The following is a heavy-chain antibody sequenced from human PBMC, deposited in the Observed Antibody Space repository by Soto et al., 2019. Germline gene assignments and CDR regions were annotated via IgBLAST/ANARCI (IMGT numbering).Heavy chain of an antibody. CDR2: IYYSGST. CDR3: ARGIRYCTNGVCYRDRIDY. Sequence: SETLSLTCTVSGGSISSYYWSWIRQPPGKGLEWIGYIYYSGSTNYNPSLKSRVTISVDTSKNQFSLKLSSVTAADTAVYYCARGIRYCTNGVCYRDRIDYWGQGTVVTVSS. D-gene: IGHD2-8*01. V-gene: IGHV4-59*01. CDR1: GGSISSYY. J-gene: IGHJ4*02.